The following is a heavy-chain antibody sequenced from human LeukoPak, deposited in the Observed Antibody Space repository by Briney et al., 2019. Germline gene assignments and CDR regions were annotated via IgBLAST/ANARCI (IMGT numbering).Heavy chain of an antibody. Sequence: GGSLRLSCAASGITFTNAWLTWVRQAPGKGLEWVGRVQTKGDGGAADYAAPVKGRFTISRDDSTKTVYLQMHSLKTEDTAVYYCTTDRMIYATNWAVSWFDPWGQGTLVTVSS. J-gene: IGHJ5*02. V-gene: IGHV3-15*01. D-gene: IGHD2-8*01. CDR3: TTDRMIYATNWAVSWFDP. CDR2: VQTKGDGGAA. CDR1: GITFTNAW.